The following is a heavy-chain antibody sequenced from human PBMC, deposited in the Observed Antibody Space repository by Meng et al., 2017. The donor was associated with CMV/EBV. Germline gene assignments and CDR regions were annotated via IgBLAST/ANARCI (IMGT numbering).Heavy chain of an antibody. Sequence: ASVKVSCQASGYTFTDYYMHWVRQAPGQGLEWMGWINPNSGGTNYAQKFQGRVTMTRDTSISTAYMELSRLRSDDTAVYYCARAEWELTRDYGMDVWGQGTTVTVSS. CDR1: GYTFTDYY. J-gene: IGHJ6*02. CDR2: INPNSGGT. CDR3: ARAEWELTRDYGMDV. V-gene: IGHV1-2*02. D-gene: IGHD1-26*01.